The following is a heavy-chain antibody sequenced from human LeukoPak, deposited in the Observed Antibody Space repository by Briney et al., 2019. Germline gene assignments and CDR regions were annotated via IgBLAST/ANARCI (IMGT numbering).Heavy chain of an antibody. CDR1: GFTFNNAW. V-gene: IGHV3-15*01. CDR2: IKSKNVGGTT. J-gene: IGHJ5*02. CDR3: TSHAAFDP. Sequence: KAGGSLRLSCAASGFTFNNAWMNWVRQAPGKGLEWVGRIKSKNVGGTTDYAAPVKGRFTISRDDSKNTVYLQVNSLKIEDTAVYYCTSHAAFDPWGQGTLVTVSS.